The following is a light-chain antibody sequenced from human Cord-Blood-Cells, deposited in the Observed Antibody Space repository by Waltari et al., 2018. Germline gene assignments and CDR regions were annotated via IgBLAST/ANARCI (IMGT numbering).Light chain of an antibody. CDR1: QSISSW. CDR3: QQYNSYSRT. J-gene: IGKJ1*01. V-gene: IGKV1-5*03. CDR2: KAS. Sequence: DIQMTQSPSTLSASVGDRVTITCRASQSISSWLDWYQQKPGKAPKLLIYKASSLESGVPSRFSGSGSGTEFTLTISSLQPDDFVTYYCQQYNSYSRTFGQGTKVEIK.